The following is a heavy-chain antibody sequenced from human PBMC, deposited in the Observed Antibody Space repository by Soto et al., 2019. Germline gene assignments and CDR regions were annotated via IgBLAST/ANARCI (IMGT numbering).Heavy chain of an antibody. D-gene: IGHD3-16*01. CDR1: GIRLSESY. CDR2: IGDSYR. CDR3: ARRRAFGEVEAFDD. V-gene: IGHV3-11*05. J-gene: IGHJ3*01. Sequence: QVHLVESGGGLVKSGGTLRLSCAGSGIRLSESYINWIRLTPEKGLAWISYIGDSYRHYAASVRGRFTISRDNVQNSVSLEMTNLRVDDTAIYYCARRRAFGEVEAFDDWGPGTLVTVSS.